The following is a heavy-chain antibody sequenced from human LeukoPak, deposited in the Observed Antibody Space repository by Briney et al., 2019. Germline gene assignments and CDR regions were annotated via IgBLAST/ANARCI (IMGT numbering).Heavy chain of an antibody. V-gene: IGHV3-23*01. CDR3: AKGSKGTYDY. CDR2: ISGSGGST. CDR1: GFTFSSYA. Sequence: PGGSLRLSCAASGFTFSSYAVSWVRHAPGKGLEWVSAISGSGGSTYHADSVKGRFTISRDNSKNTLYLQIYSLRAEDTAIYYCAKGSKGTYDYWGQGTLVTVSS. J-gene: IGHJ4*02.